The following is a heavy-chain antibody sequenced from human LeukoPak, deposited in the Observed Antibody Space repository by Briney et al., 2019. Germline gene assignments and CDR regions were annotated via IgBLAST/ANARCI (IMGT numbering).Heavy chain of an antibody. Sequence: RASVKVSCKASGGTFSSYAISWVRQAPGQGLEWMGGIIPIFGTANYAQKFQGRVTITADESTSTAYMELSSLRSEDTAVYYCVRDRDEGLGGFLEYYWGQGTLVTVSS. CDR1: GGTFSSYA. CDR2: IIPIFGTA. V-gene: IGHV1-69*13. CDR3: VRDRDEGLGGFLEYY. D-gene: IGHD3-3*01. J-gene: IGHJ4*02.